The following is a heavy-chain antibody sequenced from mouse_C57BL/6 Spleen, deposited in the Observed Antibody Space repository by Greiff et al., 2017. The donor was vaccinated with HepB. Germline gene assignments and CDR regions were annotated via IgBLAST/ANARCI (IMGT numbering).Heavy chain of an antibody. CDR3: ARRTGGAMDY. V-gene: IGHV1-69*01. CDR1: GYTFTSYW. D-gene: IGHD3-3*01. Sequence: QVHVKQPGAELVMPGASVKLSCKASGYTFTSYWMHWVKQRPGQGLEWIGEIDPSDSYTNYNQKFKGKSTLTVDKSSSTAYMQLSSLTSEDSAVYYCARRTGGAMDYWGQGTSVTVSS. J-gene: IGHJ4*01. CDR2: IDPSDSYT.